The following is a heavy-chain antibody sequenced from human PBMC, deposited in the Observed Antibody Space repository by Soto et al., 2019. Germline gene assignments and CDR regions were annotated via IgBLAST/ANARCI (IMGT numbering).Heavy chain of an antibody. CDR2: ISFDGSNK. Sequence: PGGSLRLSCAASGFTFSSYAMHWVRQAPGKVLEWVAVISFDGSNKYYADSVKGRFTISRDNSKNTLYLQMNSLRAEDTAVYYCARDTECSGCWYFDLWGRGTLVTVSS. D-gene: IGHD3-10*02. CDR3: ARDTECSGCWYFDL. V-gene: IGHV3-30-3*01. J-gene: IGHJ2*01. CDR1: GFTFSSYA.